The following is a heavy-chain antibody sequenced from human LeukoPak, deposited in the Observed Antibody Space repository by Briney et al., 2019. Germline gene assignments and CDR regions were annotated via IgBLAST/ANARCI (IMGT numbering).Heavy chain of an antibody. D-gene: IGHD2-2*01. J-gene: IGHJ4*02. V-gene: IGHV3-33*08. CDR3: ARDVGLGYCSSTSCSHLDY. CDR2: IWYDGSNK. Sequence: GSLRLSCAASGFTYNDYAMGWVRQAPGKGLEWVAVIWYDGSNKYYADSVKGRFTISRDNSKNTLYLQMNSLRAEDTAVYYCARDVGLGYCSSTSCSHLDYWGQGTLVTVSS. CDR1: GFTYNDYA.